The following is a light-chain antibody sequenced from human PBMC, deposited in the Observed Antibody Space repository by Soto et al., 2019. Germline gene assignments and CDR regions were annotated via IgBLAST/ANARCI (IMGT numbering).Light chain of an antibody. Sequence: EIVLTQSPGTLSLSPGERATLSCRASQSVSSSYLAWYQQKHGQAPRLLIYGAFSRATDIPDRFSGSGSGTDFTLTISRLEPEDFAVYYCQQYGSSPYTFGQGTKLEIK. CDR3: QQYGSSPYT. CDR2: GAF. CDR1: QSVSSSY. J-gene: IGKJ2*01. V-gene: IGKV3-20*01.